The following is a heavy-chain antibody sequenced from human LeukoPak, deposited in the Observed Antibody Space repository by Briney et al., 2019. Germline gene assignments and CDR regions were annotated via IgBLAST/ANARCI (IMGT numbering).Heavy chain of an antibody. D-gene: IGHD3-10*01. J-gene: IGHJ4*02. CDR2: IHPRKGDT. CDR3: ARDGDYGTGSYYRGCYDC. Sequence: EASVKVSCKASGYSFTAFYIHRVRQAPGQGLEWMGWIHPRKGDTQYAQKFQDRVTMTRDTSTRTAYMDLSSLGSDDTAVYYCARDGDYGTGSYYRGCYDCWGQGILVTVSS. V-gene: IGHV1-2*02. CDR1: GYSFTAFY.